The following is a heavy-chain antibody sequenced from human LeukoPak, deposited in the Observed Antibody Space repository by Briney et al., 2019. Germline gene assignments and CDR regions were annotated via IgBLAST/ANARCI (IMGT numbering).Heavy chain of an antibody. J-gene: IGHJ6*02. Sequence: SETLSLTCTVSGGSISSGGYYWSWIRQPPGKGLEWIGYIYHSGSTYYNPSLKSRVTISVDRSKNQFSLKLSSVTAADTAVYYCARDRCSGGSCYGHYYYGMDVWGQGTTVTVSS. CDR2: IYHSGST. CDR1: GGSISSGGYY. D-gene: IGHD2-15*01. V-gene: IGHV4-30-2*01. CDR3: ARDRCSGGSCYGHYYYGMDV.